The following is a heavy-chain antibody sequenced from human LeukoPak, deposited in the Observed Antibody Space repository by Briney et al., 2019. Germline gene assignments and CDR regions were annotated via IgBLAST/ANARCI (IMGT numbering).Heavy chain of an antibody. V-gene: IGHV4-34*01. CDR2: INHIGST. D-gene: IGHD7-27*01. CDR3: ARVSQLGILYHYYYMDV. CDR1: DGSFSAYY. Sequence: SQTQSLTCAVYDGSFSAYYWNWIRQPPGKGLEWIGEINHIGSTNYHPPLKSGSPISVDTSKNQFSLKLSSVTAADTAVYYCARVSQLGILYHYYYMDVWGNGTTVTVSS. J-gene: IGHJ6*03.